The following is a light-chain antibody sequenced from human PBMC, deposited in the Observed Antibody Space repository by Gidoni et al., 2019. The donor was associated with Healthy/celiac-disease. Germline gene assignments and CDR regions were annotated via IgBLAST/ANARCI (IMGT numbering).Light chain of an antibody. Sequence: EIVFTQSTATLSLAPGVRTTLSCRASQSVSRYLAWYQQKPGQAPRLLVYDASNRATGIPARFSGSGSGTDFTLTISSLEPEDFAVYYCQQRSNWITFGQGTRLEIK. V-gene: IGKV3-11*01. J-gene: IGKJ5*01. CDR1: QSVSRY. CDR2: DAS. CDR3: QQRSNWIT.